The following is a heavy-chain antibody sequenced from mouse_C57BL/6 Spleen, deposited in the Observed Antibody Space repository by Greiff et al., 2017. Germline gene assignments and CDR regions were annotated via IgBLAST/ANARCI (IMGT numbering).Heavy chain of an antibody. CDR1: GYTFTSYW. V-gene: IGHV1-64*01. CDR3: ARGEFHGGFAC. J-gene: IGHJ3*01. Sequence: VQLQQPGAELVKPGASVKLSCKASGYTFTSYWMHWVKQRPGQGLEWIGMIHPNSGSTNYNEKFKSKATLTVDKSSSTAYMQLSSLTSEGAAIYCCARGEFHGGFACWSQGTLVAVSA. CDR2: IHPNSGST.